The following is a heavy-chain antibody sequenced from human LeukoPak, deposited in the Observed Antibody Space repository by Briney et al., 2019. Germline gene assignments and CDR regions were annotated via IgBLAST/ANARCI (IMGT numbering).Heavy chain of an antibody. Sequence: PGGSLRLSCAASGFTFSSYAINWVRQAPGKGLEWVSIISGSGGSTYCADSVKGRFTISRDNSKNTLYLQMNSLRAEDTAVYYCAKGTKLAVAANNYLDYWGQGTLLTVSS. J-gene: IGHJ4*02. CDR1: GFTFSSYA. CDR3: AKGTKLAVAANNYLDY. D-gene: IGHD2-15*01. V-gene: IGHV3-23*01. CDR2: ISGSGGST.